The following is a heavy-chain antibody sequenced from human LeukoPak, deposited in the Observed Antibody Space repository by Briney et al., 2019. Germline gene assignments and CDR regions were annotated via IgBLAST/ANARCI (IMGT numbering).Heavy chain of an antibody. J-gene: IGHJ4*02. CDR1: GFTFSASA. D-gene: IGHD2-8*02. V-gene: IGHV3-64D*09. Sequence: QPGGSLILSCSASGFTFSASAMHWVRQAPGKGLEYVSSLGVNGISAYYADSVRGRFSISRDNSKGTLFLQMSSLGVEDTAVYYCVKGQEVVYTPTFDFWGQGTLVTVSS. CDR2: LGVNGISA. CDR3: VKGQEVVYTPTFDF.